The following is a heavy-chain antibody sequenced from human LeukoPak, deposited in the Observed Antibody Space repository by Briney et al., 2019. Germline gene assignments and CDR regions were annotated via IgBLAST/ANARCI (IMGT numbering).Heavy chain of an antibody. CDR3: ARGPYSSSWYPPGLGPPDY. CDR1: GGTFSSYA. V-gene: IGHV1-69*13. Sequence: SVKVSCKASGGTFSSYAISWVRQAPGQGLEWMGGIIPIFGTANYAQKFQGRVTITADESASTAYMELSSLRSEDTAVYYCARGPYSSSWYPPGLGPPDYWGQGTLVTVSS. CDR2: IIPIFGTA. D-gene: IGHD6-13*01. J-gene: IGHJ4*02.